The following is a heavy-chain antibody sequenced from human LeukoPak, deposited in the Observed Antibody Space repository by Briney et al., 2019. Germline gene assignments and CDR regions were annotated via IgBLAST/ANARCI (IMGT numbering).Heavy chain of an antibody. J-gene: IGHJ5*02. CDR1: GGSMSPYH. Sequence: SETLSLTCTVSGGSMSPYHWGWIRQPPGKGLEWTGYIYYSGSTNYNPSLNSRVTISVDTSKNQFSLKLSSVTAADTAVYYCARASRVAGRFDPWGQGTLVTVSS. CDR2: IYYSGST. D-gene: IGHD6-19*01. V-gene: IGHV4-59*08. CDR3: ARASRVAGRFDP.